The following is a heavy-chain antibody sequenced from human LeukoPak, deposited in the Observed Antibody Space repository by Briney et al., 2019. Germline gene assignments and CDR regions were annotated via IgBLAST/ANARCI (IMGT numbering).Heavy chain of an antibody. CDR3: ARAREWCSSTSCYDDAFDI. D-gene: IGHD2-2*01. J-gene: IGHJ3*02. Sequence: PGGSLRLSCAASGFTFSSYSMNWVRQAPGKGLEWVSSISSSSSYIYYEDSVKGRFTISRDNAKNSLYLQMNSLRAEDTAVYYCARAREWCSSTSCYDDAFDIWGQGTMVTVSS. CDR1: GFTFSSYS. CDR2: ISSSSSYI. V-gene: IGHV3-21*01.